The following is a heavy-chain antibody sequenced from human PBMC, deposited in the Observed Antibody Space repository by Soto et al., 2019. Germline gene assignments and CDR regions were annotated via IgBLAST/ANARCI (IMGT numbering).Heavy chain of an antibody. CDR1: GYTFTSYS. CDR2: ISAYNGNT. J-gene: IGHJ6*02. D-gene: IGHD6-19*01. Sequence: QVQLVQSGAEVKKPGASVKVSRKASGYTFTSYSISWVRQAPGQGLEWMGWISAYNGNTNYAQKLQGRVTMTTDTSTSTAYMELRSLRSDDTAVYYCAREGRIAVAGTYGIDVWGQGTTVTVSS. CDR3: AREGRIAVAGTYGIDV. V-gene: IGHV1-18*01.